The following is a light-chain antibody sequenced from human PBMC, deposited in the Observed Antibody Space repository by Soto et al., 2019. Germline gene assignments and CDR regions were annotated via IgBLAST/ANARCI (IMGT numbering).Light chain of an antibody. CDR3: QQYLAIPRT. CDR2: WAS. J-gene: IGKJ1*01. V-gene: IGKV4-1*01. Sequence: DIVMTQSPDSLAVSLGERATINCKSSQSVIYSANNKNCLAWYQQKPGQPPKLLIYWASTRESGVSDRFSGSGSGTDFTLTISSLQAEDVAVYYCQQYLAIPRTFGQGTKVEIK. CDR1: QSVIYSANNKNC.